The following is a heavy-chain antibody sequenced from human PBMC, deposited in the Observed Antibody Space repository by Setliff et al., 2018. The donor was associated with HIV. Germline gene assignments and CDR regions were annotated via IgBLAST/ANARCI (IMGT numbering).Heavy chain of an antibody. CDR3: ARAVHSGWYYFDY. V-gene: IGHV3-20*04. CDR2: INWNGGST. Sequence: GSLRLSCAASGFTFSSYAMHWVRQAPGKGLEWVSGINWNGGSTGYVDSVKGRFTISRDNAKNSLYLQMNSLRAEDTAVYYCARAVHSGWYYFDYWGQGTLVTVSS. D-gene: IGHD6-19*01. CDR1: GFTFSSYA. J-gene: IGHJ4*02.